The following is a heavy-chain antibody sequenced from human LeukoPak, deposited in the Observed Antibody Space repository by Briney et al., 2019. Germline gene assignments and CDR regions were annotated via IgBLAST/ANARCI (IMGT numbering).Heavy chain of an antibody. CDR2: IHYSGTT. Sequence: SETLSLTCSVSGGSISSYYWSWIRQPPGEGLEWVGYIHYSGTTSYNPSLKSRVTISADTSKNLLSLKVSSVTAADTAVYYCARDPGYCSSTTCYFDYWGQGTLVTVSS. V-gene: IGHV4-59*01. D-gene: IGHD2-2*01. J-gene: IGHJ4*02. CDR1: GGSISSYY. CDR3: ARDPGYCSSTTCYFDY.